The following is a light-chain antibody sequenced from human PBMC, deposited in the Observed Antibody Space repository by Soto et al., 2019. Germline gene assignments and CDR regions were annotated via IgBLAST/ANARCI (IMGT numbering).Light chain of an antibody. CDR3: QQYDSCLVT. J-gene: IGKJ4*01. CDR2: DAS. CDR1: QSISTL. Sequence: DIQITQSPSTLSASVGDRVTITCRAGQSISTLLAWYQQKPGKAPKLLIYDASRLDRGVPSRFSGRGSGTDFTLTISSLQPDDFATYYCQQYDSCLVTFGGGTQVDIK. V-gene: IGKV1-5*01.